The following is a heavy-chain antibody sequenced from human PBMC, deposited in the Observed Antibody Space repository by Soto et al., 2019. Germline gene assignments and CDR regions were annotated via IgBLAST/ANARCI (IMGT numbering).Heavy chain of an antibody. CDR2: IGTAGDT. V-gene: IGHV3-13*01. CDR1: GFTFSSYD. Sequence: EVQLVESGGGLVQPGGSLRLSCAASGFTFSSYDMHWVRQATGKGLEWVSAIGTAGDTYYPGSVKGRFTISRENAKNSLYLQMNSLRAGDTAVYYCARGTSSGYYYMDVWGKRTTVTVSS. D-gene: IGHD6-19*01. CDR3: ARGTSSGYYYMDV. J-gene: IGHJ6*03.